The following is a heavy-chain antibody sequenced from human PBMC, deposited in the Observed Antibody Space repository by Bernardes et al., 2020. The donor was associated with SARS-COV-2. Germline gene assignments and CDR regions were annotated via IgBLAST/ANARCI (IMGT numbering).Heavy chain of an antibody. CDR2: INPNSGGT. CDR3: ARDPTVTTENYYYYYGMDV. CDR1: GYTFTGYY. V-gene: IGHV1-2*02. Sequence: ASVKVSCKASGYTFTGYYMHWVRQAPGQGLEWMGWINPNSGGTNYAQKFQGRVTMTRDTSISTAYMELSRLRSDDTAVYYCARDPTVTTENYYYYYGMDVWGQGTTVTVSS. J-gene: IGHJ6*02. D-gene: IGHD4-17*01.